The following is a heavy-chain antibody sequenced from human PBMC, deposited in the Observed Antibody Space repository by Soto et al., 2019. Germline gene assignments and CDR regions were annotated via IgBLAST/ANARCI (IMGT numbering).Heavy chain of an antibody. V-gene: IGHV1-69*04. CDR1: GDTFITHT. Sequence: QVQLLQSGSLLKRPGSSVKISCQASGDTFITHTLTWVRQAPGQGPEWVGRIIPLLGMTDYAQRFQGRVTPTADNSTTTAGLVFCSLAPADTGISECTRAQGCSVSTCFADPDTLCTETGLPASSDS. D-gene: IGHD2-15*01. CDR2: IIPLLGMT. CDR3: TRAQGCSVSTCFADPDTLCTETGLPASSDS. J-gene: IGHJ5*01.